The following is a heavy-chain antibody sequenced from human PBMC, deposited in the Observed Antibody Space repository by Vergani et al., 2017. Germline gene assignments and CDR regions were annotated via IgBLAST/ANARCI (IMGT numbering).Heavy chain of an antibody. Sequence: EVQLVQSGAEVKKPGESLKISCKGSGYSFTSYWIGWVRQLPGKGREWMGIIYPGDSDTRYSPSFQGKVTISADKSISTAYLQWSSLKASDTAMYYCARTNSSGWYVGHYYYGMDVWGQGTTVTVSS. D-gene: IGHD6-13*01. CDR2: IYPGDSDT. CDR1: GYSFTSYW. J-gene: IGHJ6*02. CDR3: ARTNSSGWYVGHYYYGMDV. V-gene: IGHV5-51*01.